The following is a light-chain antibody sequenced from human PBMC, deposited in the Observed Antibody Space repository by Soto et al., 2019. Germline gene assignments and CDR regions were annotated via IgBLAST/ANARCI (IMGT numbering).Light chain of an antibody. CDR3: HQYGSLLT. CDR1: QSVSSSY. J-gene: IGKJ4*01. CDR2: GAS. V-gene: IGKV3-20*01. Sequence: EIVLTQSPGTLSLSPGERATLSCRASQSVSSSYLAWYQQKPGQAPRLLIYGASSMATGIPDRFSGSGSGTDFTLTISRLEPEEFAVYYCHQYGSLLTFGGGTKVEIK.